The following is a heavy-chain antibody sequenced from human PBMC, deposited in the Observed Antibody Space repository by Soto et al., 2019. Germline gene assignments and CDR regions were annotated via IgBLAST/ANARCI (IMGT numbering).Heavy chain of an antibody. CDR3: ARVMVVAGHYYFDY. J-gene: IGHJ4*02. CDR1: GFTFSSSA. CDR2: ISGSGGNT. Sequence: PGGSLRLSCAASGFTFSSSAMSWVRQAPGKGLEWVSAISGSGGNTYYADSVKGRFTISRDDSKNSLYLQMNSLKTDDTAVYYCARVMVVAGHYYFDYWGQGTLVTVSS. V-gene: IGHV3-23*01. D-gene: IGHD6-19*01.